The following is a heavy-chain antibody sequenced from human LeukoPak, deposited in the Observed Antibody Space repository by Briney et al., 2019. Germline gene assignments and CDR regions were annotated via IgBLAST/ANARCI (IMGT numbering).Heavy chain of an antibody. CDR3: ARSALLISQFDY. J-gene: IGHJ4*02. D-gene: IGHD3-16*01. V-gene: IGHV4-39*07. Sequence: SETLPLTCTVSGGSISSSSYYWGWIRQPPGKGLEWIGSIYYSGSTYYNPSLKSRVTISVDTSKNQFSLKLSSVTAADTAVYYCARSALLISQFDYWGQGTLVTVSS. CDR1: GGSISSSSYY. CDR2: IYYSGST.